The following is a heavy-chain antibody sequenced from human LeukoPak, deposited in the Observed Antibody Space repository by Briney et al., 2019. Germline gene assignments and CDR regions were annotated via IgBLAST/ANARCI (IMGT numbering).Heavy chain of an antibody. V-gene: IGHV3-23*01. CDR3: AKDYGDYGSFDY. Sequence: GGSLSLSCAASGFTFSSYAFSWVRQPPGKGREWVSAISGSGGSTYYADSVKGRFTICRDNSKNTLYLQMNSLRAEDRAVYYCAKDYGDYGSFDYWGQGTLVTVSS. J-gene: IGHJ4*02. CDR1: GFTFSSYA. CDR2: ISGSGGST. D-gene: IGHD4-17*01.